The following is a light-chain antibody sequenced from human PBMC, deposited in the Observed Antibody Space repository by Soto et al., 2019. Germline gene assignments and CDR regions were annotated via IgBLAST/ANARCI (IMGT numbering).Light chain of an antibody. CDR2: GAS. J-gene: IGKJ4*01. CDR3: QQSFNTPVS. Sequence: EIVLTQSPGTLSLSPGERATLSCRASQSVSSSYLAWYQQKPGQAPRLLIYGASSRATGIPDRFSGSGSGTDFTLTISSLQPEDYASYYCQQSFNTPVSFGGGTKVDIK. V-gene: IGKV3-20*01. CDR1: QSVSSSY.